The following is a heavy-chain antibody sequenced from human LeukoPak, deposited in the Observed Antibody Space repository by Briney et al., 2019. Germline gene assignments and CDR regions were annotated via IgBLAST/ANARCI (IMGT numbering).Heavy chain of an antibody. D-gene: IGHD6-13*01. CDR3: ARALGQQLVRGWFDP. V-gene: IGHV1-69*05. Sequence: SVKVSCKASGGTFSSYAISWVRQAPGQGLEWMGGIIPIFGTANYAQKFQGRVTITTDESTSTAYMELSSLRSGDTAVYYCARALGQQLVRGWFDPWGQGTLVTVSS. CDR1: GGTFSSYA. J-gene: IGHJ5*02. CDR2: IIPIFGTA.